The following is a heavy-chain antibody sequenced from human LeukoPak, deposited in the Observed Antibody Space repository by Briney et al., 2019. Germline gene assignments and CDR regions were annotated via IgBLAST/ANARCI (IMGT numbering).Heavy chain of an antibody. CDR2: IWYDGTNK. Sequence: PGGSLRLSCAASGFTFSSCGVHWVRQAPGKGLEWVAVIWYDGTNKYYADSVKGRFTISRDNSKNTLYLQMNSLSAEDTAVYYCARGRDGYNWIDYWGQGTLVTVSS. D-gene: IGHD5-24*01. CDR3: ARGRDGYNWIDY. J-gene: IGHJ4*02. V-gene: IGHV3-33*01. CDR1: GFTFSSCG.